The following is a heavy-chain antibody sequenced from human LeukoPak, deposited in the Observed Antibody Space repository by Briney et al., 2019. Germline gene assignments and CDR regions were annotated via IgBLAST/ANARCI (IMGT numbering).Heavy chain of an antibody. D-gene: IGHD3-22*01. CDR1: GYRFTSYW. Sequence: GESLQISCKGSGYRFTSYWIGWVRPMPGKGLEWMGIIYPGDSDTRYSPSFQGQVTISADKSISTAYLQWSSLKASDTAMYYCAKGTYYYDSSGYSHGANFDYWGQGTLVTVSS. CDR2: IYPGDSDT. CDR3: AKGTYYYDSSGYSHGANFDY. J-gene: IGHJ4*02. V-gene: IGHV5-51*01.